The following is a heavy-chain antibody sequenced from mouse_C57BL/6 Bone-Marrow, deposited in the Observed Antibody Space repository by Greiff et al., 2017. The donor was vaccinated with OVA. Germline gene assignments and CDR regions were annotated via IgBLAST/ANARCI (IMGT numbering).Heavy chain of an antibody. D-gene: IGHD1-1*01. V-gene: IGHV1-80*01. J-gene: IGHJ2*01. CDR2: IFPGDGDT. Sequence: QVQLQQSGAELVKPGASVKISCKTSGYAFSSYWMNWVKQRPGKGLEWIGQIFPGDGDTNYNGNFKGKATLTADKSSSTAYMQLSSLNSEDSAVYYCARERGYYGRANFDYWGQGTTLTVSS. CDR1: GYAFSSYW. CDR3: ARERGYYGRANFDY.